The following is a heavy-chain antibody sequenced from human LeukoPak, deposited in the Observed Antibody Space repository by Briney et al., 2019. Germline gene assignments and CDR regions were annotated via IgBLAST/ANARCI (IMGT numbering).Heavy chain of an antibody. CDR2: ISASGGTT. D-gene: IGHD6-19*01. CDR3: AKGSSAWYGWFDP. CDR1: GFTFSSYV. J-gene: IGHJ5*02. Sequence: GGSLRLSCAASGFTFSSYVLSWARQAPGKGLEWVSGISASGGTTYYADSVKGRLTISRDNSKNTVYLQMNSLTAEDTAVYYCAKGSSAWYGWFDPWGQGTLVTVSS. V-gene: IGHV3-23*01.